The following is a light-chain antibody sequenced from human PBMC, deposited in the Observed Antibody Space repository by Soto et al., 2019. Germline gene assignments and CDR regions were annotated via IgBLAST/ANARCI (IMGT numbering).Light chain of an antibody. CDR3: KSYAGSNTYV. CDR1: NNDVGFYNY. Sequence: QSALTQPRSVSGSPGQSVTISCTGTNNDVGFYNYVSWYQQQLGKAPKLLIYDVNKRPSGVPPRFSGSKSANTASLTISGLQAADEADYFCKSYAGSNTYVFGSGTKVTVL. J-gene: IGLJ1*01. V-gene: IGLV2-11*01. CDR2: DVN.